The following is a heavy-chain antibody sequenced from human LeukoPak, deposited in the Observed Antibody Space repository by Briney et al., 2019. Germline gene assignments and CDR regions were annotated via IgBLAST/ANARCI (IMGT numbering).Heavy chain of an antibody. Sequence: ASVKVSCKASGYSFTRYFIHWVRQAPGQGLEWMGIIIPIDGSTSYAQKFQGRVTMTRDTSTSTVYMELSSLRSEDTAVYYCARGKVVTMVRGVIITYFDYWGQGTLVTVSS. CDR2: IIPIDGST. J-gene: IGHJ4*02. D-gene: IGHD3-10*01. CDR1: GYSFTRYF. V-gene: IGHV1-46*01. CDR3: ARGKVVTMVRGVIITYFDY.